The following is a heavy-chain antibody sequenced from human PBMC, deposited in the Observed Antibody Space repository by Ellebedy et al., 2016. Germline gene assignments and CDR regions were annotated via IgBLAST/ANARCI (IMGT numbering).Heavy chain of an antibody. D-gene: IGHD1-26*01. CDR2: IWYDGSKK. J-gene: IGHJ5*02. CDR1: GFTFTNYG. Sequence: GESLKISXATSGFTFTNYGIHWVRQAPGKGLEWVAVIWYDGSKKYYADSVKGRFTVSRDNSRNTVYLQMNTLRADDTAVYYCARALGDRAKDWFDPWGQGTLVTVSS. V-gene: IGHV3-33*01. CDR3: ARALGDRAKDWFDP.